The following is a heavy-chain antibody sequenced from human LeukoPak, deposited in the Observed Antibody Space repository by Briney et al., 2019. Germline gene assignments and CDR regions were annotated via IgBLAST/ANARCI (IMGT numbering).Heavy chain of an antibody. J-gene: IGHJ4*02. V-gene: IGHV3-7*04. CDR3: TRVGYINEGIDH. CDR1: GFPFSSYR. Sequence: GGPLRLSCVASGFPFSSYRMTWVRQAPGKGLEWVANIKQDGSKKSYVDSVKGRFTISRDNAKNSLYLQMNSLRAEDTAIYYCTRVGYINEGIDHWGQGTLVTVSS. CDR2: IKQDGSKK. D-gene: IGHD4-11*01.